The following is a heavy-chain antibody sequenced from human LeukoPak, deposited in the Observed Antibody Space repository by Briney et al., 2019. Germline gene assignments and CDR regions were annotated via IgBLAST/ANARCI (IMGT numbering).Heavy chain of an antibody. CDR3: AKGEGYSYGPMGY. CDR1: GFTFSSYG. V-gene: IGHV3-30*18. CDR2: ISYDGSNK. D-gene: IGHD5-18*01. J-gene: IGHJ4*02. Sequence: GGSLRLSCAASGFTFSSYGVHWVRQAPGKGLEWVAVISYDGSNKYYADSVKGRFTISRDNSKNTLYLQMNSLRAEDTAVYYCAKGEGYSYGPMGYWGQGTLVTVSS.